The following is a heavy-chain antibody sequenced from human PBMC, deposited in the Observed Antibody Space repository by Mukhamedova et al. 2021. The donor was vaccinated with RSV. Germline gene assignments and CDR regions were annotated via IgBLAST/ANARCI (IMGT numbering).Heavy chain of an antibody. D-gene: IGHD7-27*01. J-gene: IGHJ4*02. CDR2: IYWDDDK. V-gene: IGHV2-5*02. Sequence: GKALEWLALIYWDDDKRYSPSLKSRLTITKDTSKNQVVLTMTNMDPVDTATYYCAPSSSGYFDYWGQGTLVTVSS. CDR3: APSSSGYFDY.